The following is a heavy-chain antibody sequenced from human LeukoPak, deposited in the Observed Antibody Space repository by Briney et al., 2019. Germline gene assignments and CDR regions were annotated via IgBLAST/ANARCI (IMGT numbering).Heavy chain of an antibody. V-gene: IGHV4-34*01. CDR3: ARGRYGDFGI. CDR1: GGSFSGYY. D-gene: IGHD4-17*01. CDR2: INHSGST. J-gene: IGHJ3*02. Sequence: PSETLSLTCAVYGGSFSGYYWSWIRQPPGKGLEWIGEINHSGSTNYNPSLKSRVTISVDTSKNQFSLKLSSATAADTAVYYCARGRYGDFGIWGQGTMVTVSS.